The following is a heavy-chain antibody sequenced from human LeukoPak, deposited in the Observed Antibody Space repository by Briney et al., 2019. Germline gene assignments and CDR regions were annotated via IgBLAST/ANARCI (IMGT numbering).Heavy chain of an antibody. Sequence: PGRSLRLSCAASGFTFNSYAMHWVRQAPGKGLEWVAVISYDGSNKYYADSVKGRFTISRDNSKNTLYLQMNSLRAEDTAVYYCARHVKGVFDYWGQGTLVTVSS. J-gene: IGHJ4*02. CDR2: ISYDGSNK. V-gene: IGHV3-30-3*01. CDR3: ARHVKGVFDY. CDR1: GFTFNSYA.